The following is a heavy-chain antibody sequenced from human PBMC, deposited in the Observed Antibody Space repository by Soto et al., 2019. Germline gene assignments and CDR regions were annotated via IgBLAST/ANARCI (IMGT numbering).Heavy chain of an antibody. CDR2: INPSGGST. V-gene: IGHV1-46*01. Sequence: ASVKVSCKASGYTFTGYYMHWVRQAPGQGLEWMGWINPSGGSTSYAQKFQGRVTMTRDTSTSTVYMELSSLRSEDTAVYYCARDPNWNDDFDYWGQGTLVTVSS. D-gene: IGHD1-20*01. CDR3: ARDPNWNDDFDY. J-gene: IGHJ4*02. CDR1: GYTFTGYY.